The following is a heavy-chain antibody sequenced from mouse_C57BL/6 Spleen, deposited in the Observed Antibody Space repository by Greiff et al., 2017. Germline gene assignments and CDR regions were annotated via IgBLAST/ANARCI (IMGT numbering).Heavy chain of an antibody. CDR2: IRLKSDNYAT. V-gene: IGHV6-3*01. J-gene: IGHJ2*01. D-gene: IGHD1-1*01. CDR1: GFTFSNYW. CDR3: TVNSYYYGSRGDY. Sequence: EVMLVESGGGLVQPGGSMKLSCVASGFTFSNYWMNWVRQSPEKGLEWVAQIRLKSDNYATHYAESVKGRFTISRDDSKSSVYLQMNNLRAEDTGIYYCTVNSYYYGSRGDYWGQGTTLTVSS.